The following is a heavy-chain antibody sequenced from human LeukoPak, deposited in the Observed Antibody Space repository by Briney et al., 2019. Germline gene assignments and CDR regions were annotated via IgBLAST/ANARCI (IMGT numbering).Heavy chain of an antibody. V-gene: IGHV4-59*01. CDR3: ARDRYYGSGSYAFDI. CDR2: IYYSGST. D-gene: IGHD3-10*01. Sequence: PSETLSLTCTVSGGSISSYYWSWIRQPPGKGLEWIGYIYYSGSTNYNPSLKSRVTKSVDTSKNQCSLKLSSVTAADTAVYYCARDRYYGSGSYAFDIWGQGTMVTVSS. J-gene: IGHJ3*02. CDR1: GGSISSYY.